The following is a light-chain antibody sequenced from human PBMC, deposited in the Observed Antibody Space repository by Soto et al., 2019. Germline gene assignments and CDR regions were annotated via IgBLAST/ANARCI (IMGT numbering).Light chain of an antibody. Sequence: QSALTQPPSASGSPGQSVTISCTGTSSDVGNYDSVSWYQHHPGKAPQAVIYEVNKRPSGVPDRFSGSKSGNTASLTASGLHAEDEGDYYCSSYAGSNNEVFGTGTKLTVL. CDR3: SSYAGSNNEV. J-gene: IGLJ1*01. CDR1: SSDVGNYDS. CDR2: EVN. V-gene: IGLV2-8*01.